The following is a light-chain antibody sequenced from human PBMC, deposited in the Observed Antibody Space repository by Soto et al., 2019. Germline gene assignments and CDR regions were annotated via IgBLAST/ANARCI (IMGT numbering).Light chain of an antibody. Sequence: EIVMTQSPATLSVSPGERAILSCRSSQSVSSSYLAWYQQKPGQAPRLLIYGASSRTTGIPARFSASGSGTDFTLTISDVQPEDFALYYCHQRQSWPRTFGQGTKVDIK. V-gene: IGKV3D-15*01. CDR2: GAS. CDR1: QSVSSS. CDR3: HQRQSWPRT. J-gene: IGKJ1*01.